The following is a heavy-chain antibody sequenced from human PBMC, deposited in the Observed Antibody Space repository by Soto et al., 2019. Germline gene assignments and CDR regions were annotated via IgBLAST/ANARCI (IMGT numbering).Heavy chain of an antibody. CDR3: ATFYEGDCTTTTCYGDFDY. J-gene: IGHJ4*02. Sequence: QVHLVQAGAEVKKPGSSVKVSCRASGGTFNRYSISWVRQAPGQGLEWMGRIIPMFGITNYAQKFQGRVMITADKSANTAYMVVSGLRSEDTAMYYCATFYEGDCTTTTCYGDFDYWGQGTLVTVSS. CDR1: GGTFNRYS. V-gene: IGHV1-69*02. D-gene: IGHD2-2*01. CDR2: IIPMFGIT.